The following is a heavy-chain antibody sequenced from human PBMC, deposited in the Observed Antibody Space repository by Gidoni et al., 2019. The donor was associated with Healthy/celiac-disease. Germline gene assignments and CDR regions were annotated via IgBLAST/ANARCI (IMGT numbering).Heavy chain of an antibody. D-gene: IGHD3-16*02. CDR1: GFTFRSYG. J-gene: IGHJ4*02. Sequence: QVQLVESGGGVVQPGGSLRLSCAASGFTFRSYGMHWVRKAPGKGLEWVAFIRYDGSNKYYADSVKGRFTISRDNSKNTLYLQMNSLRAEDTAVYYCAKDLSIWGSYRYTAFDYWGQGTLVTVSS. V-gene: IGHV3-30*02. CDR2: IRYDGSNK. CDR3: AKDLSIWGSYRYTAFDY.